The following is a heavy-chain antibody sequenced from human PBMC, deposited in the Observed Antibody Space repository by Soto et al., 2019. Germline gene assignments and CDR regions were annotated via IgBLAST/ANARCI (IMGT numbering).Heavy chain of an antibody. Sequence: EVQLVESGGGLVKPGGSLRLSCAASGFTFSNAWMSWVRQAPGKGLEWVGRIKSKTDGGTTDYAAPVKGRFTISRDDSKNTLYLQMNSLKTEDTAGYYCTTDLAYCGGDCYSEVDYWGQGTLVTVSS. CDR3: TTDLAYCGGDCYSEVDY. J-gene: IGHJ4*02. D-gene: IGHD2-21*02. CDR1: GFTFSNAW. CDR2: IKSKTDGGTT. V-gene: IGHV3-15*01.